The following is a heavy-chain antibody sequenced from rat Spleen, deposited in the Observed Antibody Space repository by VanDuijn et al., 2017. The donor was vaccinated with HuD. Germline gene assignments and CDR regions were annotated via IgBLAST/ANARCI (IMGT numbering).Heavy chain of an antibody. CDR1: GFTFSNYY. Sequence: EVQLVKSGGGLVQPGRSLKLSCAASGFTFSNYYMAWVRQAPTKGLEWVASISPSGGSTYYPDSVKGRFTISRDNAKSTQYLQMDSLRSEDSATYYCTRDRILRSTGFDYWGQGVMVTVSS. J-gene: IGHJ2*01. D-gene: IGHD1-6*01. CDR3: TRDRILRSTGFDY. CDR2: ISPSGGST. V-gene: IGHV5-27*01.